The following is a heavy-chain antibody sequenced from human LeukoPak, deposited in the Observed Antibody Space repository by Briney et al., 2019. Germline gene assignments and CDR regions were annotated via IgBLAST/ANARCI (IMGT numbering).Heavy chain of an antibody. Sequence: GGSLRLSCAASGFSFSTYSMSWVRQAPGKGLEWVSAITRISSSIYYADSVKGRFTISRDNAKKSVYLQMNSLRAEDTAVYYCVSELYFSDSSGLWGPGTMVTVSS. CDR2: ITRISSSI. J-gene: IGHJ3*01. CDR3: VSELYFSDSSGL. V-gene: IGHV3-21*03. CDR1: GFSFSTYS. D-gene: IGHD3-22*01.